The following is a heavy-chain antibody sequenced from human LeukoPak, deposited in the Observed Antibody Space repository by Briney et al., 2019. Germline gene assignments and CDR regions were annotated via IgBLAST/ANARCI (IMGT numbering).Heavy chain of an antibody. J-gene: IGHJ5*02. CDR3: ANSVYNWNDADNWFDR. CDR1: GYTFTSYD. CDR2: MNPNSGKT. Sequence: GASVKVSCKASGYTFTSYDINWVRQATGQGREWMGWMNPNSGKTGYAQKFQGRVTMTRNTSINTAYMELSSLRSEDTAVYYCANSVYNWNDADNWFDRWGQGTLVTVSS. V-gene: IGHV1-8*01. D-gene: IGHD1-1*01.